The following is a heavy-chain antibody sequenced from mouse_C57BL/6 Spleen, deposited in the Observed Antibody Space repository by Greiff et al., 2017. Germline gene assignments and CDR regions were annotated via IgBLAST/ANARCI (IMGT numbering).Heavy chain of an antibody. J-gene: IGHJ3*01. D-gene: IGHD2-1*01. V-gene: IGHV1-61*01. CDR2: IYPSDSET. Sequence: VQLQQPGAELVRPGSSVKLSCKASGYTFTSYWMDWVKQRPGQGLEWIGNIYPSDSETHYNQKFKDKATLTVGKSSSTAYMHLSSRTSEDSAVYYCARGGNYWGGLAYWGQGTLVTVSA. CDR1: GYTFTSYW. CDR3: ARGGNYWGGLAY.